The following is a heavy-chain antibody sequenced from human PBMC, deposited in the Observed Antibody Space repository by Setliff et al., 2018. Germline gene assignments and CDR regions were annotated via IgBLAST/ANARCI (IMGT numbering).Heavy chain of an antibody. J-gene: IGHJ3*02. CDR2: IGPNWGST. CDR3: VKTHWDTWIRGAFDI. Sequence: GGTVRLSCSASGFTFNTYTMHWVRQAPGKGLEYVSSIGPNWGSTYYANSVKGRFTISRDSSKNTLYLQMSSLRAEDTAVYYCVKTHWDTWIRGAFDIWGQGTMVTVSS. D-gene: IGHD3-10*01. V-gene: IGHV3-64D*09. CDR1: GFTFNTYT.